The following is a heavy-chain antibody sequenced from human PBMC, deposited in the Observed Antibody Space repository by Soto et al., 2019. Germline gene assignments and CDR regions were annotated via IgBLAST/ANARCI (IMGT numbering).Heavy chain of an antibody. V-gene: IGHV1-69*13. CDR3: ARDCRSTSCQFTERDGFDP. Sequence: SVKVCCKSSVGALSRYAISSLRQAPGQGLEWMGGIIPIFGTANYAQKFQGRVTITADESTSTAYMELSRLRSEDTAVYYCARDCRSTSCQFTERDGFDPWGQGTVVTVSS. J-gene: IGHJ5*02. CDR1: VGALSRYA. CDR2: IIPIFGTA. D-gene: IGHD2-2*01.